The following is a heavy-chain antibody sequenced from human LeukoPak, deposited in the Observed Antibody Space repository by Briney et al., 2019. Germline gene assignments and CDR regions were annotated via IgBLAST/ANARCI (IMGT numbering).Heavy chain of an antibody. V-gene: IGHV4-4*07. CDR3: AGTGDQPFDY. Sequence: SETLSLTCTVSSGSISSYYWSWIRQPAGKGLEWIGRIYTGGSTNYNPSLKSRVTMSVDTSKNQFSLKLSSVTAADTAVYYCAGTGDQPFDYWGQGTLVTVSS. CDR1: SGSISSYY. CDR2: IYTGGST. D-gene: IGHD7-27*01. J-gene: IGHJ4*02.